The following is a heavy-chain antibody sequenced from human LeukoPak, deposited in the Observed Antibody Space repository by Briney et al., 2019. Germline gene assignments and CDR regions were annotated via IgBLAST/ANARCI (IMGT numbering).Heavy chain of an antibody. Sequence: GGSLRLSCAASGFTFSSYAMHWVRQAPGKGLEWVSYISSSSSTIYYADSVKGRFTISRDNAKNSLYLQMNSLRAEDTAVYYCARAESTVTTRRFGSGWGQGTLVTVSS. CDR1: GFTFSSYA. J-gene: IGHJ4*02. CDR3: ARAESTVTTRRFGSG. CDR2: ISSSSSTI. V-gene: IGHV3-48*04. D-gene: IGHD4-17*01.